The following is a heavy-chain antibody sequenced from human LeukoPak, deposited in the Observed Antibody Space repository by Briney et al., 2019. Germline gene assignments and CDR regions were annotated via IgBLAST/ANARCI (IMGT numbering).Heavy chain of an antibody. CDR1: GFTFGSYG. D-gene: IGHD2-2*01. J-gene: IGHJ4*02. Sequence: GGSLRLSCAASGFTFGSYGMHWVRQAPGKGLEWVAVIWYDGSNKYYADSVKGRFTISRDNSKNTLYLQMNSLRAEDTAVYYCARDRCSSTSCCQDYWGQGTLVTVSS. V-gene: IGHV3-33*01. CDR3: ARDRCSSTSCCQDY. CDR2: IWYDGSNK.